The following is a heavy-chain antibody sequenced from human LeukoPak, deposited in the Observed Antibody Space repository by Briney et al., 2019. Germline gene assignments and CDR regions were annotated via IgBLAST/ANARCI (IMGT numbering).Heavy chain of an antibody. Sequence: PGGSLRLSCAASGFTFSSYGMSWVRQAPGRGLEWVSGISGGGESTYYADSVKGRFTISRDNSKNTLYLQMNSLRAEDTAVYYCARGPYSSPMVSWGQGTLVTVSS. CDR3: ARGPYSSPMVS. J-gene: IGHJ5*02. CDR1: GFTFSSYG. CDR2: ISGGGEST. D-gene: IGHD6-13*01. V-gene: IGHV3-23*01.